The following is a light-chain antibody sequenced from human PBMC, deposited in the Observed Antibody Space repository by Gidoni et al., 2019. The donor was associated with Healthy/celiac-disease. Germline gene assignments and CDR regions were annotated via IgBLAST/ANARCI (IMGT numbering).Light chain of an antibody. CDR3: QQYGSSPPWT. CDR1: QSVSSRY. V-gene: IGKV3-20*01. Sequence: EIVLTQSPGTLSLAPGERATLSCRASQSVSSRYLACYQQKPGQAPRLLIYGASSRATGIPDRFSGSESGTDFTLTISRLEPEDFAVYYCQQYGSSPPWTFGQGTKVEIK. CDR2: GAS. J-gene: IGKJ1*01.